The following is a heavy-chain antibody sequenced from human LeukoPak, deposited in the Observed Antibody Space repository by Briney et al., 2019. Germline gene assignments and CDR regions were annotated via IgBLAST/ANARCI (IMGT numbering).Heavy chain of an antibody. CDR1: GGSVSSGSYY. D-gene: IGHD3-10*01. V-gene: IGHV4-61*01. J-gene: IGHJ4*02. Sequence: SETLSLTCTVSGGSVSSGSYYWSWIRQLPGKGLEWIGYIYYSGSTNYNPSLKSRVTISVDTSKNQFSLKLSSVTAADTAVYYCARTSGSYYIDYWGQGTLVTVSS. CDR2: IYYSGST. CDR3: ARTSGSYYIDY.